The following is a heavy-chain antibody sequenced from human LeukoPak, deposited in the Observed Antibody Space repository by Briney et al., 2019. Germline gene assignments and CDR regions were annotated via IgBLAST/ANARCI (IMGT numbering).Heavy chain of an antibody. CDR2: ISSSGSTI. D-gene: IGHD2-2*01. Sequence: GGSLRLSCAASGFTFSSYEMNWVRQAPGKGLEWVSYISSSGSTIYYADSVKGRFTISRDNAKNSLYLQMNSLRAEDTAVYYCARAPPPYCSSTSCYLYYFDYWGQGTLVTVSS. CDR1: GFTFSSYE. CDR3: ARAPPPYCSSTSCYLYYFDY. J-gene: IGHJ4*02. V-gene: IGHV3-48*03.